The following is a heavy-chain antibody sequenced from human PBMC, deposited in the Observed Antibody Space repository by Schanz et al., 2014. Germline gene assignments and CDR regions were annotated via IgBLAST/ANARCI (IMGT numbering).Heavy chain of an antibody. V-gene: IGHV1-24*01. CDR1: GYSLNELS. CDR2: FHHEDGDT. CDR3: ARGPSTGAFDI. Sequence: QVQLVQSGAEVKKPGASVKVSCKVSGYSLNELSMHWVRQAPGRGLEWMGGFHHEDGDTVYAQKFQGRVTMTADKSTSTVYMELSSLRSEDTAVYFCARGPSTGAFDIWGQGTMVTVSS. J-gene: IGHJ3*02.